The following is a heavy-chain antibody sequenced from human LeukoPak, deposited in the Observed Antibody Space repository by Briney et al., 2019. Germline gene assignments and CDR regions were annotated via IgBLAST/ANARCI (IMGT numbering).Heavy chain of an antibody. V-gene: IGHV1-8*03. Sequence: ASVKVSCKASGYTFTSYDINWVRQATGQGLEWMGWMNPNSGNTGYAQKFQGRVTITRNTSISTAYMELRSLRSDDTAVYYCARGRHSYESSDYYYEGDAFDIWGQGTMVTVSS. CDR2: MNPNSGNT. CDR3: ARGRHSYESSDYYYEGDAFDI. CDR1: GYTFTSYD. D-gene: IGHD3-22*01. J-gene: IGHJ3*02.